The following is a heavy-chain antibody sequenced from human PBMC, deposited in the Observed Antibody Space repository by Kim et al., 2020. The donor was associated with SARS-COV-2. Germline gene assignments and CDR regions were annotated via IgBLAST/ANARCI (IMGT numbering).Heavy chain of an antibody. CDR3: ARTLVLSGYYGMDV. J-gene: IGHJ6*02. V-gene: IGHV3-33*01. Sequence: YADSVKGRFTTTRDNSKNTLYLQMNSRRAEDTAVYYCARTLVLSGYYGMDVWGQGTTVTVSS. D-gene: IGHD3-10*01.